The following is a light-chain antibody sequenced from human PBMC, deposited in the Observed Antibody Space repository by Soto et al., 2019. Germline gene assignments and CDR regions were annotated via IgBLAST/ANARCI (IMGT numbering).Light chain of an antibody. Sequence: QSVLTQPPSVSGAPGQRVTISCTGSSSNFGAGYDVHWYQQLPGTAPKLLIHSNNNRPSGVPDRFSGSKSGTSASLAIAGLQADDEADYYCQSYDPTLRTSLFGGGTQLTVL. CDR3: QSYDPTLRTSL. CDR1: SSNFGAGYD. J-gene: IGLJ2*01. CDR2: SNN. V-gene: IGLV1-40*01.